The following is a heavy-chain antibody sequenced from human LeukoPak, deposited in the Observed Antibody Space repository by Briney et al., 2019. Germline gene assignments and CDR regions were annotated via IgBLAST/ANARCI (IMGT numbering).Heavy chain of an antibody. CDR1: GVSISSSSYY. CDR2: IYYSGST. J-gene: IGHJ4*02. Sequence: SETLFLTCTVSGVSISSSSYYWGWIRQPPGKGLEWIGNIYYSGSTYYNPSLKSRLTISVDTSKNQFSLKLSSVTAADTAVYFCARRGEAAAKGGRYFDQWGQGTLVTVSS. CDR3: ARRGEAAAKGGRYFDQ. V-gene: IGHV4-39*01. D-gene: IGHD6-13*01.